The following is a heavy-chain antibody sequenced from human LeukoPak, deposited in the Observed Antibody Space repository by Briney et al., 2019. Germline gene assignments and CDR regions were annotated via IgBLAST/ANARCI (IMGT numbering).Heavy chain of an antibody. V-gene: IGHV3-23*01. J-gene: IGHJ5*02. CDR1: GFTFSSYA. D-gene: IGHD6-13*01. CDR2: ISGSGGST. CDR3: AKASVPGILNWFDP. Sequence: GGSLRLSCAASGFTFSSYAMSWVRQAPGKGLEWVSAISGSGGSTYYADSVKGRFTIPRDNSKNTLYLQMNSLRAEDTAVYYCAKASVPGILNWFDPWGQGTLVTVSS.